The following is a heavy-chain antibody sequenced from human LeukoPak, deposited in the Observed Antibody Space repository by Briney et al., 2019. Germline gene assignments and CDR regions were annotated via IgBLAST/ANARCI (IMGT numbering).Heavy chain of an antibody. CDR1: GYTFTSYD. V-gene: IGHV1-2*02. J-gene: IGHJ4*02. CDR2: INPNSGGT. Sequence: ASVKVSCKASGYTFTSYDINWVRQATGQGLEWMGWINPNSGGTNYAQKFQGRVTMTRDTSISTAYMELSRLRSDDTAVYYCAREATLRSSGFFLGSFTDYWGQGTLVTVSS. CDR3: AREATLRSSGFFLGSFTDY. D-gene: IGHD6-19*01.